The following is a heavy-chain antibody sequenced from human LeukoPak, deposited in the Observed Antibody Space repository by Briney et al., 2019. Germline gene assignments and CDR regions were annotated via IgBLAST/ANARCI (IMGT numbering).Heavy chain of an antibody. D-gene: IGHD2-15*01. CDR3: ARGYCSGGSCYPDY. J-gene: IGHJ4*02. CDR1: GYTFTSYD. Sequence: ASVKVSCKASGYTFTSYDINWVRQATGQGLEWMGWMNPNSGNTGYAQKFQGRVTMTRNTSISTAYMELSSLRSEDTAVYYSARGYCSGGSCYPDYWGQGTLVTVSS. CDR2: MNPNSGNT. V-gene: IGHV1-8*01.